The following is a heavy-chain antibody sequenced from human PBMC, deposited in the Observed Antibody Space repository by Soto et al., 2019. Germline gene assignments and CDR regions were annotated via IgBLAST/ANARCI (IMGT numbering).Heavy chain of an antibody. CDR2: IIPIFGTA. CDR1: GGTFSSYA. Sequence: SVKVSCKASGGTFSSYAISWVRQAPGQGLEWMGGIIPIFGTANYAQKFQGRVTITADKSTSTAYMELSSLRSEDTAVYYCARVSSGGPTYYFDYWGQGTMVTVYS. V-gene: IGHV1-69*06. CDR3: ARVSSGGPTYYFDY. J-gene: IGHJ4*02. D-gene: IGHD1-1*01.